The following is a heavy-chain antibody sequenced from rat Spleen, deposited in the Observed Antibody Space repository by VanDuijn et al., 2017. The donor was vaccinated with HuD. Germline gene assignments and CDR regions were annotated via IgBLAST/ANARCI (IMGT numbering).Heavy chain of an antibody. V-gene: IGHV1-57*01. CDR3: ARQGGNLNWFAY. CDR1: GYTFTSYE. J-gene: IGHJ3*01. D-gene: IGHD1-11*01. CDR2: INTGTGIT. Sequence: QVQLQQSGAELAKPGSSVKISCKASGYTFTSYEISWIKQTTGQGPESIGNINTGTGITYYNEKFKGKATLTVDKSSSTAFMQLRSLTPEDTAVYYCARQGGNLNWFAYWGQGTQVTVSS.